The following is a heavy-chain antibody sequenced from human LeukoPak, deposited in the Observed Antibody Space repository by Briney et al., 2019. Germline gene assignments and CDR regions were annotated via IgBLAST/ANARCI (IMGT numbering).Heavy chain of an antibody. CDR1: GFTFSSYW. D-gene: IGHD5-18*01. Sequence: GGSLRLSCAASGFTFSSYWMAWVRQAPGKGLEWVANIEQDGSEKNYVDSVKGRFTISRDNAKNSLCLQMSSLRAEDTAVYYCARDRGYSTSDIWGQGTMVTVSS. CDR3: ARDRGYSTSDI. J-gene: IGHJ3*02. CDR2: IEQDGSEK. V-gene: IGHV3-7*05.